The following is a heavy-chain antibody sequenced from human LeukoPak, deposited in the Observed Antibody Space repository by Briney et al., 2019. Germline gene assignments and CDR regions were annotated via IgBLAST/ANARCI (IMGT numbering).Heavy chain of an antibody. D-gene: IGHD4-17*01. CDR3: ARGRGGTVWQRIAGYASYYYYGMDV. Sequence: EASVKVSCKASGYTFTSYYMHWVRQAPGQGLEWMGWINPNSGGTNYAQKFQGWVTMTRDTSISTAYMELSRLRSDDTAVYYCARGRGGTVWQRIAGYASYYYYGMDVWGQGTTVTVSS. V-gene: IGHV1-2*04. CDR2: INPNSGGT. J-gene: IGHJ6*02. CDR1: GYTFTSYY.